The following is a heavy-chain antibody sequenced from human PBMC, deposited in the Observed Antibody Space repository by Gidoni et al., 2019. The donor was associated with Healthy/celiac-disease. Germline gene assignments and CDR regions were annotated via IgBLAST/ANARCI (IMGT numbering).Heavy chain of an antibody. CDR1: GFTFSNAW. D-gene: IGHD2-21*02. Sequence: EVQLVESGGGLVKPGGSLRLSCAASGFTFSNAWMSWVRQATGKGMEWVGRIKSKTDGGTTDYAAPVKGRFTISRDDSKNTLYLQMNSLKTEDTAVYYCTTDESAILGYAFDIWGQGTMVTVSS. CDR3: TTDESAILGYAFDI. CDR2: IKSKTDGGTT. V-gene: IGHV3-15*01. J-gene: IGHJ3*02.